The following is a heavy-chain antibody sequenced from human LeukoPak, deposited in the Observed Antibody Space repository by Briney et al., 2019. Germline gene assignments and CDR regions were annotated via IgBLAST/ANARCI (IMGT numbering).Heavy chain of an antibody. CDR3: ARQGHYGDYPKFDY. CDR2: IYYSGST. V-gene: IGHV4-39*01. CDR1: GGSISSSSYY. D-gene: IGHD4-17*01. J-gene: IGHJ4*02. Sequence: PSETLSLTCTVSGGSISSSSYYWGWIRPPPGKVLEWIVSIYYSGSTYYNPSLKSRVTISVDTSKNQFSLKLSSVTAADTAVYYCARQGHYGDYPKFDYWGQGTLVTVSS.